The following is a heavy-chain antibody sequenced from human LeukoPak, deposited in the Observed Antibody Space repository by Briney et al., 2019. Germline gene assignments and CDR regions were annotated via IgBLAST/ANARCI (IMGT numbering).Heavy chain of an antibody. J-gene: IGHJ4*02. V-gene: IGHV1-24*01. CDR3: ATVGYSSSWTFFDD. Sequence: ASVKVSCKVSGYTLTELSMHWVRQAPGKGLEWMGGFDPEDGETIFAQKFQGRVTMPEDTSTDTAYMELSSLRSEDTAVYYCATVGYSSSWTFFDDWGQGTLVTVSS. CDR2: FDPEDGET. CDR1: GYTLTELS. D-gene: IGHD6-13*01.